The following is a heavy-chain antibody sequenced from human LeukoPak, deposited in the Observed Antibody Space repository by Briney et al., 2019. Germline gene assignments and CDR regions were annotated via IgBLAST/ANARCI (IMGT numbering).Heavy chain of an antibody. CDR2: INHSGST. D-gene: IGHD5-18*01. J-gene: IGHJ6*02. V-gene: IGHV4-34*01. Sequence: SETLSLTCAVYGGSFSGYYWSWIRQPPGKGLEWIGEINHSGSTNYNPSLKSRVTISVDTSKNQFSLKLSSVTAADTAVYYCAGRGIRGYSYGSSNYYYYYAMDVWGQGTTVTASS. CDR3: AGRGIRGYSYGSSNYYYYYAMDV. CDR1: GGSFSGYY.